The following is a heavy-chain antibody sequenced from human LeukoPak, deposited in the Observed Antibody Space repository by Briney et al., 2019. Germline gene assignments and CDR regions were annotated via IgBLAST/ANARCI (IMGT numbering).Heavy chain of an antibody. Sequence: ASVKVSCKASGFGFSSYGINWVRQAPGQRLEWMGWISAYTGHTKYLQKLRGRVTMTADTSTNTAYMELRSLTSDDTAVYYCARGPGIDVAGVFDYLGQGSLVTVSS. V-gene: IGHV1-18*04. D-gene: IGHD6-19*01. J-gene: IGHJ4*02. CDR1: GFGFSSYG. CDR3: ARGPGIDVAGVFDY. CDR2: ISAYTGHT.